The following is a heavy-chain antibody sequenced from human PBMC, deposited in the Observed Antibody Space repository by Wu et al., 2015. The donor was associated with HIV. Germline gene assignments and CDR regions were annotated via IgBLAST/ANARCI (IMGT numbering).Heavy chain of an antibody. CDR1: GGTFSSYA. D-gene: IGHD3-22*01. CDR3: ARDAYYYDSSGYYWDFDY. V-gene: IGHV1-69*01. CDR2: IIPIFGTA. Sequence: QVQLVQSESEVKKPGSSVKVSCKASGGTFSSYAISWVRQAPGQGLEWMGGIIPIFGTANYAQKFQGRVTITTDESTSTAYMELSSLRSEDTAVYYCARDAYYYDSSGYYWDFDYWGQGTLVTVSS. J-gene: IGHJ4*02.